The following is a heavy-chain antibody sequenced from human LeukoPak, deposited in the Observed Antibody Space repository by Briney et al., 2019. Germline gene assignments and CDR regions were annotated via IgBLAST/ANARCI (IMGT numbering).Heavy chain of an antibody. CDR3: ARGRNIYGSGSDYIAGYYYHFMDV. CDR1: GRYISSYH. CDR2: IYYSGST. V-gene: IGHV4-59*01. D-gene: IGHD3-10*01. Sequence: SEPLSLTCTVSGRYISSYHWSWTRQPPGKGLEWIGYIYYSGSTNHNPPLKSRVTISVDTCKNQFSLKLSSVTAADTAVYYCARGRNIYGSGSDYIAGYYYHFMDVGGKETTLTIPS. J-gene: IGHJ6*03.